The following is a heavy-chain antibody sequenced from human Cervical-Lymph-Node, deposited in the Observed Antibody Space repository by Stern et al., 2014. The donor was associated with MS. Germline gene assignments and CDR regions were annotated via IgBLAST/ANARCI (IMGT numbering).Heavy chain of an antibody. J-gene: IGHJ3*02. CDR2: INPNSGGT. CDR3: ARGGRSSGWSPPDAFDI. V-gene: IGHV1-2*04. CDR1: GYTFTGDY. Sequence: VQLVQSGAEVKKPGASVKVSCKASGYTFTGDYMHLVRQAPGQGLEWMGWINPNSGGTNYAQKFQGWVTMTRDTSISTAYMELSRLRSDDTAVYYCARGGRSSGWSPPDAFDIWGQGTMVTVSS. D-gene: IGHD6-19*01.